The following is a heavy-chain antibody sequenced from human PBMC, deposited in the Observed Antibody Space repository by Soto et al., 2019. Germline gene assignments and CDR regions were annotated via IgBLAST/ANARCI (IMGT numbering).Heavy chain of an antibody. CDR3: ARWGGDYDSRGYWDYFDY. CDR2: IYYSGST. J-gene: IGHJ4*02. D-gene: IGHD3-22*01. V-gene: IGHV4-61*01. CDR1: GCSVSSGNCC. Sequence: AXETLSLTCTVSGCSVSSGNCCWSWIRQPPGQGLEGIGYIYYSGSTNYNPSLKRRVTISVDTSKNQFSLKLSSVTAADTAVYYCARWGGDYDSRGYWDYFDYWGQGTLVTVSS.